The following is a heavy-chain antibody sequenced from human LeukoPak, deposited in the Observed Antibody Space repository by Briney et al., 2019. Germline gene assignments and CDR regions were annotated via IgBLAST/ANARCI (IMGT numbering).Heavy chain of an antibody. D-gene: IGHD3-22*01. CDR1: GFTFSNYW. CDR3: LREETIVVIREPPP. CDR2: INQDGSDK. Sequence: PGGSVRLSCAASGFTFSNYWMSWVRQAPGKGLEWVANINQDGSDKYYVDPVKGRFTISRDNAKNSLYLQMNSLRAEDTAIYYCLREETIVVIREPPPRGQGTLVTVSS. V-gene: IGHV3-7*01. J-gene: IGHJ4*02.